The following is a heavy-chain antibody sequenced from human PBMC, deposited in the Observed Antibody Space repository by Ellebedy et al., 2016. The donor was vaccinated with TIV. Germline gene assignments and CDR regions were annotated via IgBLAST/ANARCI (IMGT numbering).Heavy chain of an antibody. CDR1: GGSFSDYY. V-gene: IGHV4-34*01. Sequence: MPSETLSLTCAVYGGSFSDYYWTWISPSPGKGLQWIGEINHSGSTNYNPSLKSRVSISVDTSTSQFSLRVRSVTAADTAVYYCARAPPCSSTACPYGMDVWGLGTTVIVSS. J-gene: IGHJ6*02. CDR2: INHSGST. D-gene: IGHD2-2*01. CDR3: ARAPPCSSTACPYGMDV.